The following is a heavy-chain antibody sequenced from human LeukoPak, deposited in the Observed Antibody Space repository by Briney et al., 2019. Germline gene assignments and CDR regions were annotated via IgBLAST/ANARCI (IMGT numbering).Heavy chain of an antibody. CDR2: INHSGST. Sequence: PSETLSLTCAVYGGSFSGYYWSWIRQPPGKGLEWIGEINHSGSTNYNPSLKSRVTISVDTSKNQFSLKLSSVTAADTAVYYCARGSARWFGELSPDYWGQGTLVTVSS. CDR3: ARGSARWFGELSPDY. V-gene: IGHV4-34*01. D-gene: IGHD3-10*01. J-gene: IGHJ4*02. CDR1: GGSFSGYY.